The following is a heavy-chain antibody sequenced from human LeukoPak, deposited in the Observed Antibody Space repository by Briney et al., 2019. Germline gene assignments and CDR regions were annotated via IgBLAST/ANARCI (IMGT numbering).Heavy chain of an antibody. CDR3: ARGLLWFGGWFDP. D-gene: IGHD3-10*01. J-gene: IGHJ5*02. CDR2: INWNGGST. V-gene: IGHV3-20*04. Sequence: GGSLRLSCVVSGFTVSSNYMSWFRQAPGKGLECVSGINWNGGSTGYADSVKGRFTISRDNAKNSLYLQMNSLGAEDTALYYCARGLLWFGGWFDPWGQGTLVTVSS. CDR1: GFTVSSNY.